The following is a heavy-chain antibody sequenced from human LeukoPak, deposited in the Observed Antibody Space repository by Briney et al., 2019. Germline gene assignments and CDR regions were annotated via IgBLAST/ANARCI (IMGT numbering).Heavy chain of an antibody. CDR3: ARVGLGYCSGGSCYDNDY. V-gene: IGHV1-2*02. J-gene: IGHJ4*02. D-gene: IGHD2-15*01. CDR1: GYTFTGYY. Sequence: ASVKASCKASGYTFTGYYMHWVRQAPGQGLEWMGWTNPNSGGTNYAQKFQGRVTMTRDTSISTAYMELSRLRSDDTAVYYCARVGLGYCSGGSCYDNDYWGQGTLVTVSS. CDR2: TNPNSGGT.